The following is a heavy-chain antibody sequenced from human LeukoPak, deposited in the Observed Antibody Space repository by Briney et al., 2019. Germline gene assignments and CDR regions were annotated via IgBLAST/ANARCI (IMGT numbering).Heavy chain of an antibody. CDR1: GGSFSGYY. Sequence: PSETLSLTCAVYGGSFSGYYWSWIRQPPGKGLEWIGEINHSGSTNYNPSLKSRVTISVDTSKNQFSLKLSSVTAADTAVYYCARGVGATGGDYWGQGTRVTVSS. J-gene: IGHJ4*02. V-gene: IGHV4-34*01. D-gene: IGHD1-26*01. CDR2: INHSGST. CDR3: ARGVGATGGDY.